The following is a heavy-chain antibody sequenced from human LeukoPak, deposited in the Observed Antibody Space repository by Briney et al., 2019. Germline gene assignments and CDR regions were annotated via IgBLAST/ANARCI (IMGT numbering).Heavy chain of an antibody. CDR1: GFTFSTYS. V-gene: IGHV3-64*01. CDR3: TREGAVNYDGANRPFDC. D-gene: IGHD3-3*01. Sequence: PGGSLRLSCAASGFTFSTYSMDWVRQSPGKGLEYVSAISNNGDSTHYANSVKGRFTISRDNSKNTLYLHMDSLRAEDMAVYYCTREGAVNYDGANRPFDCWGQGTLVTVSS. J-gene: IGHJ4*02. CDR2: ISNNGDST.